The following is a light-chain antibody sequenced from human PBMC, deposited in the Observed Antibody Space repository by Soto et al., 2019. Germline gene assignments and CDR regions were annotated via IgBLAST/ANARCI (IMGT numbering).Light chain of an antibody. J-gene: IGKJ1*01. CDR3: QQYGSSGT. CDR1: QSVTSN. Sequence: EIVLTQSPATLSLSPGERATLSCGASQSVTSNLAWYQQKPGQAPRLLIYGASNRATGIPDRFSGSGSGTDFTLTISRLEPEDFAVYYCQQYGSSGTFGQGTKVDVK. CDR2: GAS. V-gene: IGKV3-20*01.